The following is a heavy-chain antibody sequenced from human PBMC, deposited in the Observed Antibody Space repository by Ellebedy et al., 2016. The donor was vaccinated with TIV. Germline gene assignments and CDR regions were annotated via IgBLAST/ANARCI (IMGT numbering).Heavy chain of an antibody. D-gene: IGHD6-13*01. J-gene: IGHJ4*02. CDR3: ARVSGRAAATTPDY. Sequence: GESLKISCAASGFTFSSYGMHWVRQAPGKGLEWVAVISYDGSNKYYADSVKGRFTISRDNSKNTLYLQMNSLRAEDTAVYYCARVSGRAAATTPDYWGQGTLVTVSS. CDR1: GFTFSSYG. V-gene: IGHV3-30*03. CDR2: ISYDGSNK.